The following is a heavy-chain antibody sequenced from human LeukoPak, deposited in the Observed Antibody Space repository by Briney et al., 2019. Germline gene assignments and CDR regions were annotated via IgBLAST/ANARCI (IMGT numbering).Heavy chain of an antibody. CDR1: GYTFTNYG. D-gene: IGHD6-19*01. CDR2: ISAYNGNT. V-gene: IGHV1-18*01. Sequence: GASVKVSCKASGYTFTNYGISWVRQAPGQGLEWMGWISAYNGNTNYAQKLQGRVTITTDTSTSTAYMELRSLRSDDTAVYYCARDQVRTVTGTYYYYGTDVWGQGTTVTVSS. J-gene: IGHJ6*02. CDR3: ARDQVRTVTGTYYYYGTDV.